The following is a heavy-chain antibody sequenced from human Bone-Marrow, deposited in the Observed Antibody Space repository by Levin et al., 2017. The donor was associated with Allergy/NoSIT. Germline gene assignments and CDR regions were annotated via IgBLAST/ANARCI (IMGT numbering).Heavy chain of an antibody. J-gene: IGHJ4*02. CDR2: MRPDGSEK. CDR3: VRHPSRGGDFDY. V-gene: IGHV3-7*02. Sequence: LSLTCAATGFTFYSSWMGWVRQAPGKGLEWVANMRPDGSEKYYANSVRGRFTASRDNAKNSLYLQMNSLSGEDTAVYYFVRHPSRGGDFDYWGQGTLVTVSS. D-gene: IGHD2-21*01. CDR1: GFTFYSSW.